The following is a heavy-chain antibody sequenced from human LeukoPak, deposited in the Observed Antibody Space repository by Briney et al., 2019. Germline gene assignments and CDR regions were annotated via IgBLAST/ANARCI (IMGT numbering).Heavy chain of an antibody. CDR2: INHSGST. CDR3: ASAFWSGYPY. CDR1: GGSFSGYY. J-gene: IGHJ4*02. D-gene: IGHD3-3*01. Sequence: SETLSLTCAVYGGSFSGYYWNWIRQPPGKGLEWIGEINHSGSTHYNPSLKSRVTMSVDTPKNQFSMKLSSVTAADTAVYYCASAFWSGYPYWGQGTLVTVSS. V-gene: IGHV4-34*01.